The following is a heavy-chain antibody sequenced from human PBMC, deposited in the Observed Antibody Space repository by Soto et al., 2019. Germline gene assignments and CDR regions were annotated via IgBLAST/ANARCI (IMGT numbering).Heavy chain of an antibody. CDR1: GYSFTSYW. CDR3: ERNRTYSSSCVDYYYGMDV. J-gene: IGHJ6*02. V-gene: IGHV5-51*01. D-gene: IGHD6-13*01. Sequence: PGESLKISCKGSGYSFTSYWIGWVRQMPGKGLEWMGIIYPGDSDTRYSPSFQGQVTISADKSISTAYLQWSSLKASDTAMYYCERNRTYSSSCVDYYYGMDVWGQGTTVTVSS. CDR2: IYPGDSDT.